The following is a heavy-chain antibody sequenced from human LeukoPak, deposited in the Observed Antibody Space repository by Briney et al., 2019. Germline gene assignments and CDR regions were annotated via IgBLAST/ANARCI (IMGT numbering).Heavy chain of an antibody. D-gene: IGHD6-19*01. CDR2: INPNSGGT. Sequence: ASVKVSCKASGYTFTGYFMHWVRQAPGQGLEWMGWINPNSGGTNYAQKFQGRVTMTRDTSISTAYMELSRLRSEDTAVYYCARSTVAGIFDYWGQGTLVTVSS. CDR3: ARSTVAGIFDY. V-gene: IGHV1-2*02. J-gene: IGHJ4*02. CDR1: GYTFTGYF.